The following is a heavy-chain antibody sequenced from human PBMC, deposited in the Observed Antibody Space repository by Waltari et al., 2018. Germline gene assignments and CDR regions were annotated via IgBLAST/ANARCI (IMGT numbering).Heavy chain of an antibody. D-gene: IGHD2-2*01. V-gene: IGHV3-23*03. CDR2: IYSGGSST. Sequence: EVQLLESGGGLVQPGGSLRLSCAASGFTFSTYAMSWVRQAPGKGLEWVSVIYSGGSSTYYACAGEGRVTISRDNSKNTLYRQLNCGRAEDTAVYYCATSPATENYYYYYYMDVWGKGTTVTVSS. J-gene: IGHJ6*03. CDR1: GFTFSTYA. CDR3: ATSPATENYYYYYYMDV.